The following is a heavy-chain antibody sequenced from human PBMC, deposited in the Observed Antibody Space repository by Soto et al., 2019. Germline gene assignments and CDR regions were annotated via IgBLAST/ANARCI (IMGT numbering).Heavy chain of an antibody. V-gene: IGHV3-30*18. J-gene: IGHJ4*02. CDR3: AKERGSYSGPLDS. D-gene: IGHD3-10*01. Sequence: QVQLVESGGGVVQPGRSLRLSCAASGFTLSSQAMHWVRQAPGKGLEWLALMSYDGSKIYYGDSVKGRFTISRDNSKNTLSLQMTSLRPEDTAVYYCAKERGSYSGPLDSWGQGTLVTVSS. CDR1: GFTLSSQA. CDR2: MSYDGSKI.